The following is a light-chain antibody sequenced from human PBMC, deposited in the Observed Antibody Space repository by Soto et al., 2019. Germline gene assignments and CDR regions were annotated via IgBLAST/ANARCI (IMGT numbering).Light chain of an antibody. CDR2: EVG. V-gene: IGLV2-14*01. CDR3: SSYTSSSTSV. J-gene: IGLJ3*02. Sequence: QPVLTQPASVSGSPGQSITISCTGTRSDVAVYNYVSWYQQHPGKVPKLMIYEVGDRPSGVSNRFSGSKSGNTASLTISGLQAEDEADYYCSSYTSSSTSVFGGGTKLTVL. CDR1: RSDVAVYNY.